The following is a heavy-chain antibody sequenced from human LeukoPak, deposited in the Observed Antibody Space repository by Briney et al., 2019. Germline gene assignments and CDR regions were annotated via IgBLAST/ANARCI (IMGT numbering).Heavy chain of an antibody. J-gene: IGHJ5*02. Sequence: ASVKVSCKASGYTFTGYYMHWVRQAPGQGLEWMGWINPNSGGTNYAQKFQGRVTMTRDTSISTAYMELSRLRSEDTAVYYCARRRIAVAGNWFDPWGQGTLVTVSS. D-gene: IGHD6-19*01. CDR3: ARRRIAVAGNWFDP. V-gene: IGHV1-2*02. CDR2: INPNSGGT. CDR1: GYTFTGYY.